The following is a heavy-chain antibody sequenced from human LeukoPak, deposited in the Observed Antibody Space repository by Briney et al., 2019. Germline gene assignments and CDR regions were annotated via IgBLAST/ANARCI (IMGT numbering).Heavy chain of an antibody. CDR3: ARGLDGDYDYYYYYGMDV. CDR2: INHSGST. J-gene: IGHJ6*02. CDR1: GGSIRSGTYY. Sequence: SETLSLTCTVSGGSIRSGTYYWSWIRQPPGKGLEWIGEINHSGSTNYNPSLKSRVTISVDTSKNQFSLKLSSVTAADTAVYYYARGLDGDYDYYYYYGMDVWGQGTTVTVSS. D-gene: IGHD4-17*01. V-gene: IGHV4-39*07.